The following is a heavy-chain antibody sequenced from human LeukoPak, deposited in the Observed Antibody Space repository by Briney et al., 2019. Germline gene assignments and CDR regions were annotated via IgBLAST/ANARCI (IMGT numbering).Heavy chain of an antibody. D-gene: IGHD2-2*03. CDR2: LYYSGDT. Sequence: SETLSLTCTVSGGSISSSSNYWGWIRQPPGKGLEWIGSLYYSGDTYYNPSFKSRLTISVDTSMNQSSLKLSSVTAADTAVYYCARLDVVIVPAHPSVWGQGTMVTVSS. CDR1: GGSISSSSNY. J-gene: IGHJ3*01. CDR3: ARLDVVIVPAHPSV. V-gene: IGHV4-39*01.